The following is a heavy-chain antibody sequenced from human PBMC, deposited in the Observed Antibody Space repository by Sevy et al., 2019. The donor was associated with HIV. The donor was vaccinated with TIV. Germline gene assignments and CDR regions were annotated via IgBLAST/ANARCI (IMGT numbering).Heavy chain of an antibody. D-gene: IGHD3-22*01. J-gene: IGHJ4*02. CDR2: FDPEDGDREDGET. Sequence: ASVKVSCTVSGYTLTKLSMHWVRQAPGKGPEWLGTFDPEDGDREDGETVYAQKFQARVIMTEDISTDTAYMELSSVTSEDTAVYYCATTKDYYDSSGYPFDDWGQGTLVTVSS. CDR1: GYTLTKLS. CDR3: ATTKDYYDSSGYPFDD. V-gene: IGHV1-24*01.